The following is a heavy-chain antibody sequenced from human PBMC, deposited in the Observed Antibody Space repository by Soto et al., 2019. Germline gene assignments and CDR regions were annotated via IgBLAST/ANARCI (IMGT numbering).Heavy chain of an antibody. Sequence: ASVKVSCKASGGTFSSYAISWVRQAPGQGLEWMGGIIPIFGTATYAQKFQGRVTITADESRSTAYMGLSSLRSEDTAVYYCGGGGGYCGGDCYFTYWGQGTLVTVSS. D-gene: IGHD2-21*02. V-gene: IGHV1-69*13. J-gene: IGHJ4*02. CDR2: IIPIFGTA. CDR3: GGGGGYCGGDCYFTY. CDR1: GGTFSSYA.